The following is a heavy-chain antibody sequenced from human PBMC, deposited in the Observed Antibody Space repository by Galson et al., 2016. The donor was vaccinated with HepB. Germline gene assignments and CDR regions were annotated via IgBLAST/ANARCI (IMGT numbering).Heavy chain of an antibody. CDR2: INHGGTT. V-gene: IGHV4-34*01. CDR3: ARRQEYYFGAGSSLDC. Sequence: SETLSLTCGVYGGSFSGYYWTWIRQPPGKGLEWIGEINHGGTTNYTPSLKSRVTISVDTSKNQFSLKLISVTAADTAVYYCARRQEYYFGAGSSLDCWGQGTLVTVSS. CDR1: GGSFSGYY. D-gene: IGHD3-10*01. J-gene: IGHJ4*02.